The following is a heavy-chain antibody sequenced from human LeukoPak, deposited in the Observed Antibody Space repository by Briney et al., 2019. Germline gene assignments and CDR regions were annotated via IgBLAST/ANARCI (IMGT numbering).Heavy chain of an antibody. J-gene: IGHJ5*02. D-gene: IGHD2-15*01. CDR2: IIPIFGIA. Sequence: SVKVSCKASGGTFSSYAISWVRQAPGQGLEWMGRIIPIFGIANYAQKFQGRVTITADKSTSTAYMELSSLRSEDTAVYYCARDDYCSVGSCYGWFDPWGQGTMVTVSS. CDR1: GGTFSSYA. CDR3: ARDDYCSVGSCYGWFDP. V-gene: IGHV1-69*04.